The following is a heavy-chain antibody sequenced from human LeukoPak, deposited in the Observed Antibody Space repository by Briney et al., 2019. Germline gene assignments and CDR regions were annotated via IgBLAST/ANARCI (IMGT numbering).Heavy chain of an antibody. J-gene: IGHJ4*02. D-gene: IGHD2-21*02. Sequence: ASVKVSCKASGGTFSSYAISWVRQAPGQGLEWMGRIIPILGIANYAQKFQGRVTITADKSTSTAYMELSSLRSEDTAVYYCARETRSPSVVTAIVWGQGTLVTVSS. CDR3: ARETRSPSVVTAIV. CDR2: IIPILGIA. CDR1: GGTFSSYA. V-gene: IGHV1-69*04.